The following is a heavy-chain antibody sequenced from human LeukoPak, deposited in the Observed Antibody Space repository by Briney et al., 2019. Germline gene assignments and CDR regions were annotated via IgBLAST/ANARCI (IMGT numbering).Heavy chain of an antibody. D-gene: IGHD6-19*01. Sequence: ASVTVSCKASGYTFTGYYMHWVRQAPGQGLEWMGWINPNSGGANYAQKFQGRVTMTRDTSISTAYMELSRLRSDDTAVYYCARHRRLVVGQWLVFSYYFDYWGQGTLVTVSS. V-gene: IGHV1-2*02. CDR2: INPNSGGA. J-gene: IGHJ4*02. CDR1: GYTFTGYY. CDR3: ARHRRLVVGQWLVFSYYFDY.